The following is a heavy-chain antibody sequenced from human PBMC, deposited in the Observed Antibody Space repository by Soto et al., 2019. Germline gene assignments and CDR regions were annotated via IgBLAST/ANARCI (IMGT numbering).Heavy chain of an antibody. CDR1: GFTFSSYA. CDR3: AKANTYYDFWSGLGG. D-gene: IGHD3-3*01. CDR2: ISGSGGST. J-gene: IGHJ4*02. V-gene: IGHV3-23*01. Sequence: EVQLLESGGGLVQPGGSPRLSCAASGFTFSSYAMSWVRQAPGKGLEWVSAISGSGGSTYYADSVKGRFTISRDNSKNTLYLQMNSLRAEDTAVYYCAKANTYYDFWSGLGGWGQGTLVTVSS.